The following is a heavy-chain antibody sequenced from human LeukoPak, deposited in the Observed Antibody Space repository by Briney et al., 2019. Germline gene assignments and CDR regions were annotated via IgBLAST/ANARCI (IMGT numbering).Heavy chain of an antibody. J-gene: IGHJ4*02. CDR2: VYYTGST. Sequence: PSETLSLTCTVSGGFISSYYWSWIRQPAGKGLEWIGSVYYTGSTYYNPSLKSRVIISVDPSKNQFSLKVTSVTAADTAVYYCARERNGPFDYWGQGSLVTVSS. V-gene: IGHV4-4*07. CDR3: ARERNGPFDY. D-gene: IGHD2-8*01. CDR1: GGFISSYY.